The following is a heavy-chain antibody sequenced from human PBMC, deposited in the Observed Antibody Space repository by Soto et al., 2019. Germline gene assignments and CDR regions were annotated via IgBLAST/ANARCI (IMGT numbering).Heavy chain of an antibody. CDR2: ISYDGSNK. V-gene: IGHV3-30-3*01. CDR3: ARGDTAMVTSAFDI. CDR1: GFTFSSYA. Sequence: HVQLVESGGGVVQPGRSLRLSCVASGFTFSSYAMHWVRQAPGKGLEWVAVISYDGSNKYYADSVKGRFTISRDSSKNTLYLQMNSLRAEDTAVYYCARGDTAMVTSAFDIWGQGTMVTVSS. J-gene: IGHJ3*02. D-gene: IGHD5-18*01.